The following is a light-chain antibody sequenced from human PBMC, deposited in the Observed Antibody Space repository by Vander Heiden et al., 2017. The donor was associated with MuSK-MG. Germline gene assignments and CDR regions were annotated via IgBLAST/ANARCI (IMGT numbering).Light chain of an antibody. CDR1: SSNIRSNT. V-gene: IGLV1-44*01. Sequence: QSVLTQPLSACGTPRQRVTISFSGSSSNIRSNTVTWYQPLPGSAPKLRSYVTNQRPSGVPDRFSGSKSGTSVHLAISGLQSEDEADYYGSAWDASLNGPGVIGGGTKLTVL. CDR2: VTN. CDR3: SAWDASLNGPGV. J-gene: IGLJ2*01.